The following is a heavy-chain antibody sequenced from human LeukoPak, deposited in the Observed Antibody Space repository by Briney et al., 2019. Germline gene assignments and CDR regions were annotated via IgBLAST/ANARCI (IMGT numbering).Heavy chain of an antibody. J-gene: IGHJ6*03. V-gene: IGHV4-59*01. D-gene: IGHD2-2*02. Sequence: GSLRLSCAASGFTFSNYAMSWIRQPPGKGLEWIGCIYYSGSTNYNPSLKSRVTISVDTSKNQFSLKLSSVTAADTAVYYCARERRAAITDYYYYMDVWGKGTTVTVSS. CDR3: ARERRAAITDYYYYMDV. CDR2: IYYSGST. CDR1: GFTFSNYA.